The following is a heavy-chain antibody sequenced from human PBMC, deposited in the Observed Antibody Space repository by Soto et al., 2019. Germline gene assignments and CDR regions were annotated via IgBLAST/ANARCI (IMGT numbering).Heavy chain of an antibody. CDR2: IYYSGST. V-gene: IGHV4-61*01. Sequence: QVQLQESGPGLVKPSDTLSLTCTVSGGSVSSGSYYWSWIRQPPGKGLEWIGYIYYSGSTNYNPSLKSRVTISVDTSKNQFSLKLSSVTAADTAVYYCARGTIFGVVTLWGQGTLVTVSS. J-gene: IGHJ4*02. CDR1: GGSVSSGSYY. D-gene: IGHD3-3*01. CDR3: ARGTIFGVVTL.